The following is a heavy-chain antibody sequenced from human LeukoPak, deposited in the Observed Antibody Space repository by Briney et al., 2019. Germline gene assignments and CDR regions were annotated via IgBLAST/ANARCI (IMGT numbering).Heavy chain of an antibody. D-gene: IGHD6-19*01. CDR3: ARESGSGWYTVDY. V-gene: IGHV3-53*01. Sequence: PEESLRLSCAASGFTVSNYYMTWVRQAPGKGLEWVSVIYTDASTYYADSVKGRFTVSRDNSKNTLYLQMNSLRAEDTALYYCARESGSGWYTVDYWGQGTLVTVSS. CDR2: IYTDAST. CDR1: GFTVSNYY. J-gene: IGHJ4*02.